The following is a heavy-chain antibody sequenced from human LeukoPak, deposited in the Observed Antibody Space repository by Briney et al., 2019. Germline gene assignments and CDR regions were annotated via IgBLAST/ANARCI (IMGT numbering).Heavy chain of an antibody. CDR3: ARESGGYGHFDY. CDR2: ITPIFGTA. Sequence: SVKVSCKASGGTFSRFTISWVRQAPGQGFEWMGGITPIFGTANFAQKFQGRVSITADESTSTAFMELSSLRSEDTAVYYCARESGGYGHFDYWGQGTLVTVSS. D-gene: IGHD1-26*01. J-gene: IGHJ4*02. V-gene: IGHV1-69*13. CDR1: GGTFSRFT.